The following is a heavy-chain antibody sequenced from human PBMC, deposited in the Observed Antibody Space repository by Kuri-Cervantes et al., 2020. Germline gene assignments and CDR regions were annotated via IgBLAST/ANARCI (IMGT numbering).Heavy chain of an antibody. J-gene: IGHJ5*02. CDR2: FDPEDGET. V-gene: IGHV1-24*01. D-gene: IGHD5-24*01. Sequence: ASVKVSCKVSGYTLTELSMHWVRQAPGKGLEWMGGFDPEDGETIYAQKFQGRVTMTEDTSTDTAYMELSSLRSDDTAVYYCARWPISESAPSFDPWGQGTLVTVSS. CDR1: GYTLTELS. CDR3: ARWPISESAPSFDP.